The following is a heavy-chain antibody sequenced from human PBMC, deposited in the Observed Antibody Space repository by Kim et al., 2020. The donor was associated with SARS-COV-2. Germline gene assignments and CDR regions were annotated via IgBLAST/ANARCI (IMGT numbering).Heavy chain of an antibody. CDR2: ISYDGSNK. D-gene: IGHD3-9*01. CDR3: AKALYYDILTGLYYYYYYCMDV. Sequence: GGSLRLSCAASGFTFSSYGMHWVRQAPGKGLEWVAVISYDGSNKYYADSVKGRFTISRDNSKNTLYLQMNSLRAEDTAVYYCAKALYYDILTGLYYYYYYCMDVWGQGTTVTVSS. J-gene: IGHJ6*02. V-gene: IGHV3-30*18. CDR1: GFTFSSYG.